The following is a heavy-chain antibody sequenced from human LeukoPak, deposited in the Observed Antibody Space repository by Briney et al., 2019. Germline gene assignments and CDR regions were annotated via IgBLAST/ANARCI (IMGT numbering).Heavy chain of an antibody. Sequence: RGESLQICCKGFGYSFTDYRIGWVRQMPGKGLEWMGIIYPGDSDTRYSPSFQGQVTISADQSISTAYLQWSSLRASDTAMYSCEMCGEMALVSGYYFDWGRERTLVTVSS. D-gene: IGHD5-24*01. V-gene: IGHV5-51*01. J-gene: IGHJ4*02. CDR1: GYSFTDYR. CDR3: EMCGEMALVSGYYFDW. CDR2: IYPGDSDT.